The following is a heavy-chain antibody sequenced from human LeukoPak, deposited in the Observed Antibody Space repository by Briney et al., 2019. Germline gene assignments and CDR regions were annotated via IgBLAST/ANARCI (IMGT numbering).Heavy chain of an antibody. CDR1: GGSISSYY. Sequence: PSETLSLTCTVSGGSISSYYWSWIRQPPGKGLEWIGYIYYSGSTNYNPSLKSRVTISVDTSKNQFSLKLSSVTAADTAVYYCARLQQLVPSWLDPWGQGTLVTVSS. D-gene: IGHD6-13*01. J-gene: IGHJ5*02. V-gene: IGHV4-59*01. CDR3: ARLQQLVPSWLDP. CDR2: IYYSGST.